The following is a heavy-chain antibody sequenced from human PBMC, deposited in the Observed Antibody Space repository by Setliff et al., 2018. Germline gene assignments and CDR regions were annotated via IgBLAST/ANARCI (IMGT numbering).Heavy chain of an antibody. J-gene: IGHJ4*02. Sequence: SETLSLTCSVSGASISSYFWTWIRQPPGKGLEWIGNIHTSESTKYNPSLKSRVTITLDPSKNQFSLNLYSVTAADTAVYYCARAFDSSGYYGESHTHYFDNWGQGTLVTVSS. CDR3: ARAFDSSGYYGESHTHYFDN. CDR2: IHTSEST. CDR1: GASISSYF. D-gene: IGHD3-22*01. V-gene: IGHV4-4*08.